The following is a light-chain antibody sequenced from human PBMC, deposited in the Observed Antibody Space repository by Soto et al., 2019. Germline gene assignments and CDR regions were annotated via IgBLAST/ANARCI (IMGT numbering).Light chain of an antibody. J-gene: IGLJ2*01. V-gene: IGLV2-14*01. CDR2: NVS. CDR3: SSYTSRSSVI. CDR1: TSDVGDYNY. Sequence: QSALTQPASVSGSPGQSITISCTATTSDVGDYNYVSWYQQYPGKAPKPIIYNVSNQPSGVSNRFSGSKSGDTASLTISGLQAEDEADYYCSSYTSRSSVIFGGGTKLTVL.